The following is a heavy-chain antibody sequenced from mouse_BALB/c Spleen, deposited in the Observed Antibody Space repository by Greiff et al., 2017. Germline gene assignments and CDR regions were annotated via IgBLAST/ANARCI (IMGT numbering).Heavy chain of an antibody. V-gene: IGHV1-7*01. CDR1: GYTFTSYW. Sequence: VQLQQSGAELAKPGASVKMSCKASGYTFTSYWMHWVKQRPGQGLEWIGYINPSTGYTEYNQKFKDKATLTADKSSSTAYMQLSSLTSEDSAVYYCARVSLYYAYAMDYWGQGTSVTVSS. J-gene: IGHJ4*01. CDR2: INPSTGYT. D-gene: IGHD2-1*01. CDR3: ARVSLYYAYAMDY.